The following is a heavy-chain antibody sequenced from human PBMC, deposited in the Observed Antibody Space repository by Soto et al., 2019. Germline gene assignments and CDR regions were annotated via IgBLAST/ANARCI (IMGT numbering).Heavy chain of an antibody. CDR2: ISAYNGNT. CDR3: ARDRGVAPPVAGNTHYYYYMDV. CDR1: GYSFTNYG. V-gene: IGHV1-18*01. J-gene: IGHJ6*03. D-gene: IGHD6-13*01. Sequence: QDQLVQCGVEEKKPGASVKVSCKASGYSFTNYGITWVRQAPGQGFEWMGWISAYNGNTNYAQKFQGRVTMTTDASTSTAYLELRSLRSDDTAVYYCARDRGVAPPVAGNTHYYYYMDVWGKGTTVTVSS.